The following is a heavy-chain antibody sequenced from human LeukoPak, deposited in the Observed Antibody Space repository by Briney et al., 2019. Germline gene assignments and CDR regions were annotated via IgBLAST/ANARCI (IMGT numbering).Heavy chain of an antibody. Sequence: GGSLRLSCAASGFTFSSYAMSWVRQAPGKGLKWVSAISGSGGSTYYADSVKGRFTISGDNSKNTLYLQMNSLRAEDTAVYYCAKDLEVVVITRLFDYWGQGTLVTVSS. D-gene: IGHD3-22*01. CDR2: ISGSGGST. J-gene: IGHJ4*02. CDR1: GFTFSSYA. V-gene: IGHV3-23*01. CDR3: AKDLEVVVITRLFDY.